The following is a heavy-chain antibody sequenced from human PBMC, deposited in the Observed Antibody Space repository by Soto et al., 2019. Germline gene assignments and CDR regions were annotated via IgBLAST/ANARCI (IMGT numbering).Heavy chain of an antibody. J-gene: IGHJ6*02. CDR2: ISAYNGNT. Sequence: AASVKVSCKASGYSFTSYGISWVRQAPGQGLEWMGWISAYNGNTNYEQKLQGRVTMTTDTSTSTAYMELRSLRSDDTAVYYCARVRCSSTSCYFGEDYYNYGLDFWGQGTTVTVSS. CDR1: GYSFTSYG. D-gene: IGHD2-2*01. V-gene: IGHV1-18*04. CDR3: ARVRCSSTSCYFGEDYYNYGLDF.